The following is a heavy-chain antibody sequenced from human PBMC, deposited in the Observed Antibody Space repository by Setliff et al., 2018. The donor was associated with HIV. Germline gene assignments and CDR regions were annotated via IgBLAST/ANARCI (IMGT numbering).Heavy chain of an antibody. D-gene: IGHD3-10*02. Sequence: SETLSLTCSVSGASISSYYWSWIRQPPGKGLEWIGYISPTGNTNYNPSLKGRVTISTDTSKNQFSLKLSSVTAADTAVHYCASVRGVITTYGMDVWGQGTTVTVSS. V-gene: IGHV4-4*09. CDR1: GASISSYY. CDR2: ISPTGNT. J-gene: IGHJ6*02. CDR3: ASVRGVITTYGMDV.